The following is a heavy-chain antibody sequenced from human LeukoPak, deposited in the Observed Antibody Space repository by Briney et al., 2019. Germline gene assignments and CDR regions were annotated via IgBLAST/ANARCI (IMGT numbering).Heavy chain of an antibody. CDR1: GFTFNSYA. Sequence: PGGSLRLSCAASGFTFNSYAMYWVRQAPGKGLEWISGIFGSVGSAHYADSVKGRFTISRDNSKNTLYLQMNSLRAEDTAVYYCGKTTAGYSSGRFPGWPVDYWGQGTLVTVSS. D-gene: IGHD6-19*01. J-gene: IGHJ4*02. V-gene: IGHV3-23*01. CDR2: IFGSVGSA. CDR3: GKTTAGYSSGRFPGWPVDY.